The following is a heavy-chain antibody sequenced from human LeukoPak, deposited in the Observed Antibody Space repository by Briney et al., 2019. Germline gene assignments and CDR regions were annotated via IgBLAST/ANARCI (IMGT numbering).Heavy chain of an antibody. CDR2: IYGGHGS. CDR3: ARGDYVWGTYPGAFDI. CDR1: DFTVSSFY. V-gene: IGHV3-66*01. Sequence: GGSLRLSCTASDFTVSSFYMSWVRRAPGKGLEWVSAIYGGHGSFYADSVKGRFTISRDNSMNTLYLQVNRLRAEDTAVYYCARGDYVWGTYPGAFDIWGQGTKVTVSS. J-gene: IGHJ3*02. D-gene: IGHD3-16*02.